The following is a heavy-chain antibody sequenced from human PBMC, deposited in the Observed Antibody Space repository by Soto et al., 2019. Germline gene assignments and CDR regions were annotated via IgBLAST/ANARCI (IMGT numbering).Heavy chain of an antibody. CDR3: AKLLVLEWDQQDSDS. CDR1: GFTFSKYG. CDR2: LPYDSSNK. D-gene: IGHD3-3*01. Sequence: GGSLRLSCTASGFTFSKYGMHWVRQAPGKGLEWVAVLPYDSSNKYYADSVKGRFTISRDNSKNTLYLEMNSLRTEDTAVYYCAKLLVLEWDQQDSDSWGQGTRVTVYS. V-gene: IGHV3-30*18. J-gene: IGHJ4*02.